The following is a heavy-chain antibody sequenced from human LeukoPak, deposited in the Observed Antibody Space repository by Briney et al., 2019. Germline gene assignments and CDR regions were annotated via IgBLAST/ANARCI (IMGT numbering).Heavy chain of an antibody. D-gene: IGHD3-22*01. CDR3: ARQFYYDRSGFFEGAY. J-gene: IGHJ4*02. CDR2: VYPGYSDA. CDR1: GYKFTNYW. Sequence: GESLKISCKGSGYKFTNYWIGWVRQMPGKGREWMGSVYPGYSDARYSPSFQGQVTVSADRSISTAYLQWSSLKASDTAMYYCARQFYYDRSGFFEGAYWGQGSLVTVSS. V-gene: IGHV5-51*01.